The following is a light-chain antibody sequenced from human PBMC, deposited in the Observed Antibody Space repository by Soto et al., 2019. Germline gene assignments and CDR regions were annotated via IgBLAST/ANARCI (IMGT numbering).Light chain of an antibody. CDR2: GAS. CDR1: QSVSNNY. Sequence: ESVLTQSPGTLSLSPGERATLSCRASQSVSNNYLAWYQQKPGQAPRLLIYGASNRATGIPDRFSGSGSGTDFTLTISRLEPEDFAVYHCQQYHDWPITFGQGTRLEI. CDR3: QQYHDWPIT. V-gene: IGKV3-20*01. J-gene: IGKJ5*01.